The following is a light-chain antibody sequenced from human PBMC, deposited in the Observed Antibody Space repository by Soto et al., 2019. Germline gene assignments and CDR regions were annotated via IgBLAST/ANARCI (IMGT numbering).Light chain of an antibody. J-gene: IGLJ1*01. V-gene: IGLV2-14*01. CDR3: SSYTSSSSYV. Sequence: QSALTQPASLSGSPGQSITISCTGTSSDVGGYNYVSWYQQHPGKAPKLMIYDVSNRPSGVSNRFSGSKSGNTASPTISGLQAEDEADYYCSSYTSSSSYVFGTGTKVTVL. CDR1: SSDVGGYNY. CDR2: DVS.